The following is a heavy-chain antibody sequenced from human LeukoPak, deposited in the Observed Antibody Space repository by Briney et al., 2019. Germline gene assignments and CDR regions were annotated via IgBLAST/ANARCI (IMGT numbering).Heavy chain of an antibody. D-gene: IGHD5-18*01. CDR3: AREKAMDTPYYYYYMDV. CDR2: IYTSGST. J-gene: IGHJ6*03. CDR1: GGSISSYY. Sequence: PSETLSLTCTVSGGSISSYYWSWIRQPAGKGLEWIGRIYTSGSTNYNPSLKSRVTMSVDTSKNQFSLKPSSVTAADTAVYYCAREKAMDTPYYYYYMDVWGKGTTVTVSS. V-gene: IGHV4-4*07.